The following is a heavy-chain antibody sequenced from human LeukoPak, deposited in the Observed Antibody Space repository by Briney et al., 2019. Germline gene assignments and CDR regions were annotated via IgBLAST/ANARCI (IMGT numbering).Heavy chain of an antibody. CDR3: ARDSIRIGVVIAPNWFDP. Sequence: GGSLRLSCAASGFTFSSYWMSWVRQAPGKGLEWVANIKQDGSEKYYVDSVKGRFTISRDNAKNSLYLQMNSLRAEDTAVYYCARDSIRIGVVIAPNWFDPWGQGTLVTVSS. CDR2: IKQDGSEK. D-gene: IGHD3-3*01. J-gene: IGHJ5*02. V-gene: IGHV3-7*01. CDR1: GFTFSSYW.